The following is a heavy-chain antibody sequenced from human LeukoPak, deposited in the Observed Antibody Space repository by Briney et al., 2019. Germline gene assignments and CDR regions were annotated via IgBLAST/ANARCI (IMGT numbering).Heavy chain of an antibody. CDR1: GFSFNNYD. V-gene: IGHV3-13*01. Sequence: GGSLRLSCAASGFSFNNYDMHWVRQPPGKGLEYVSPIATAGDTFYSGSVKGRFTFSRESAKKLLYLQMSSLRAEDTAVYYCARDIDGGNSGPHDAFDIWGQGTMVTASS. CDR2: IATAGDT. J-gene: IGHJ3*02. CDR3: ARDIDGGNSGPHDAFDI. D-gene: IGHD4-23*01.